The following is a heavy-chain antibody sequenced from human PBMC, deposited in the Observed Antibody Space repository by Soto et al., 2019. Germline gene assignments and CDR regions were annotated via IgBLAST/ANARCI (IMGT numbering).Heavy chain of an antibody. CDR1: GFTFSSYA. Sequence: HPGGSLRLSCAASGFTFSSYAMNWVRQAPGKGLEWVSVISGSGDSTYYADSVKGRFTISRDNAKNTLYLQMNSLRAEDTAVYYCTSSLNPMDVWGQGTTVTVSS. CDR2: ISGSGDST. CDR3: TSSLNPMDV. D-gene: IGHD6-13*01. J-gene: IGHJ6*02. V-gene: IGHV3-23*01.